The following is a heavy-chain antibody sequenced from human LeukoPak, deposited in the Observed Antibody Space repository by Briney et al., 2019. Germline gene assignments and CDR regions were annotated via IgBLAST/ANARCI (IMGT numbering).Heavy chain of an antibody. Sequence: VGSLRLSCAASGFTFSSYWMSWVRQAPGKGLEWVANIKQDGSEKYYVDSVKGRFTISRDNAKNSLYLQMNSLRAEDTAVYYCARDSRDPGAPRDYWGQGTLVTVSS. J-gene: IGHJ4*02. CDR1: GFTFSSYW. D-gene: IGHD3-10*01. CDR2: IKQDGSEK. CDR3: ARDSRDPGAPRDY. V-gene: IGHV3-7*05.